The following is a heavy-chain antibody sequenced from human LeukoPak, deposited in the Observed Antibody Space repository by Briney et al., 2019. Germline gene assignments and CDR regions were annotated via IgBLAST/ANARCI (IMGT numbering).Heavy chain of an antibody. J-gene: IGHJ3*02. Sequence: PGGSLRLSCAASGFTFSDYYMSWIRQAPGKGLEWVSYISSSGSTTYYADSVKGRFTISRDNAKNSLYLQMNSLRAEDMALYYCAKDLGDMEAFDIWGQGTMVTVSS. CDR3: AKDLGDMEAFDI. D-gene: IGHD3-16*01. CDR2: ISSSGSTT. V-gene: IGHV3-11*01. CDR1: GFTFSDYY.